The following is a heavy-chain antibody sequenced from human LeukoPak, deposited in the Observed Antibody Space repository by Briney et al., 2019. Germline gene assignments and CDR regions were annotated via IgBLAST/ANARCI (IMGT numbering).Heavy chain of an antibody. V-gene: IGHV3-7*01. D-gene: IGHD4-17*01. CDR2: IKQDGSEK. CDR1: GFTFSSYW. Sequence: GGSLRFSCAASGFTFSSYWMSWVRQAPGKGLEWVANIKQDGSEKYYVDSVKGRFTISRDNAKNSLYLQVNSLRAEDTAVYYCARGGGTTVTTANFDYWGQGTLVTVSS. CDR3: ARGGGTTVTTANFDY. J-gene: IGHJ4*02.